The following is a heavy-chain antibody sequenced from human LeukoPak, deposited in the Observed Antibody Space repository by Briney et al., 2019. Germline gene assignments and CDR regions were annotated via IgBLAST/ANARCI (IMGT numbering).Heavy chain of an antibody. Sequence: PSETLSLTCTVSGDSVSSGSYYWSWIRQPPGKGLEWIGYIYYSGSTKYNPSLKSRVTISLDTSKNQFSLKLSSVTAADTAVYYCARGGAAAGTRSVGFDPWGQGTLVTVSS. CDR2: IYYSGST. V-gene: IGHV4-61*01. D-gene: IGHD6-13*01. J-gene: IGHJ5*02. CDR3: ARGGAAAGTRSVGFDP. CDR1: GDSVSSGSYY.